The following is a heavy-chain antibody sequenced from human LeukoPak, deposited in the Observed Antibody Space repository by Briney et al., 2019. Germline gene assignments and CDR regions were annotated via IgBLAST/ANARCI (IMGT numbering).Heavy chain of an antibody. J-gene: IGHJ4*02. CDR1: GGSISSSSYY. Sequence: TLETLSLTCTVSGGSISSSSYYWSWIRQPPGKGLEWIGYIHYSGSTKYNPSLNSRVTISVDTSENQSSLKLSSVTAADTAVYYCAKYGGSPSNYFDYWGQGTLVTVSS. V-gene: IGHV4-61*05. CDR3: AKYGGSPSNYFDY. D-gene: IGHD1-26*01. CDR2: IHYSGST.